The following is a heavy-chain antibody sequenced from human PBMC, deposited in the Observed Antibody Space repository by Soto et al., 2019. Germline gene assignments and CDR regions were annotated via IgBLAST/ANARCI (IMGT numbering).Heavy chain of an antibody. Sequence: EVHLEESGGGLVQPGGSLRLSCAASGFSLSPYWMHWVRQVPGRGLEWDARLSSDGLGAAYADSVKGRFFISRDIARNTLSLQMNSLRTEDTGVYYCVSQPHWARPFESWGQGTLVNVSS. CDR1: GFSLSPYW. CDR3: VSQPHWARPFES. CDR2: LSSDGLGA. V-gene: IGHV3-74*03. D-gene: IGHD7-27*01. J-gene: IGHJ4*02.